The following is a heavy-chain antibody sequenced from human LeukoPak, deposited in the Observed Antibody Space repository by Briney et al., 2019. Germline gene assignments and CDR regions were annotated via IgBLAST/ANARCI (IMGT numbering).Heavy chain of an antibody. Sequence: ASVKVSCKASGYTFTGYGISWVRQAPGQGLEWMGWISAYNGNRKYAQKLQGRVTMTTDTSTSTAYMELRSLRSDDTAVYYCARDWNDSDRAYYFDYWGQGTLVTVSS. D-gene: IGHD1-1*01. CDR2: ISAYNGNR. V-gene: IGHV1-18*04. CDR3: ARDWNDSDRAYYFDY. CDR1: GYTFTGYG. J-gene: IGHJ4*02.